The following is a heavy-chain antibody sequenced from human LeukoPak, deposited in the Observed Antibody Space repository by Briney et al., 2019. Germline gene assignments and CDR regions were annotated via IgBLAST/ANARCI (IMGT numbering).Heavy chain of an antibody. D-gene: IGHD2-8*01. V-gene: IGHV3-7*01. J-gene: IGHJ4*02. Sequence: GGSLRLSCEASGFTFSKSWMSWVRQAPGMGLEWVANINERGSAPYYVDSVKGRFTISRDNTKNSLYLQMNSLRVEDTGVYFCARDGVGYPWWGQGTLVTVSS. CDR3: ARDGVGYPW. CDR1: GFTFSKSW. CDR2: INERGSAP.